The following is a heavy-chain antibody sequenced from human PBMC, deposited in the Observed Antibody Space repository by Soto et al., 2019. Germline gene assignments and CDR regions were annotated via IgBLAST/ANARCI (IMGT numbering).Heavy chain of an antibody. J-gene: IGHJ4*02. Sequence: EVQLVESGGGLVQPGGSLRLSCASSGFTFSSCSMNWVRQAPGKGLEWVSFISGSGDTKYYADSVKGRFTISRDNAKNSLYLEMSRLRGGDTAVYYCSKYCSSYVCFDYWGQGTLVNVSS. CDR3: SKYCSSYVCFDY. D-gene: IGHD2-15*01. CDR2: ISGSGDTK. V-gene: IGHV3-48*01. CDR1: GFTFSSCS.